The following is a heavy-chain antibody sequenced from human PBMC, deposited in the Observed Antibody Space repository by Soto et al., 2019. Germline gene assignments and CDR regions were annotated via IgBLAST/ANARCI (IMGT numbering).Heavy chain of an antibody. Sequence: SETLSLTCTVSGGSMNTYYWGWFRQPPGKGLEWVGYIYYSGGTTYSPSLKSRVTISVDTSKNQFSLKLDSVTAADTAVYYCARLGGYYQAFDQWG. CDR2: IYYSGGT. J-gene: IGHJ4*01. CDR3: ARLGGYYQAFDQ. CDR1: GGSMNTYY. D-gene: IGHD3-22*01. V-gene: IGHV4-59*08.